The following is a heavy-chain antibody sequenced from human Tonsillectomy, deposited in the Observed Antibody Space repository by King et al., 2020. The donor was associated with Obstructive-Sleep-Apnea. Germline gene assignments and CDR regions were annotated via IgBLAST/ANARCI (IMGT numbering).Heavy chain of an antibody. J-gene: IGHJ4*02. Sequence: VQLVESGGGLVQPGGSLRLSCVASGFTVSDNYMSWVRQTPGKGLEWVSVIYRSGNTYYGDSVKGRFTISRHKSKNTLYLQMNSLRPEDTAVYYCAREGAGSGREFDYWGQGTLVTVSS. CDR2: IYRSGNT. V-gene: IGHV3-53*04. CDR1: GFTVSDNY. CDR3: AREGAGSGREFDY. D-gene: IGHD2-15*01.